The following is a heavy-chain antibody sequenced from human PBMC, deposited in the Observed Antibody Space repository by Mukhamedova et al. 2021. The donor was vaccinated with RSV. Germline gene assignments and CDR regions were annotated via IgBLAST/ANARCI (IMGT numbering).Heavy chain of an antibody. D-gene: IGHD1-26*01. CDR2: SGSTI. CDR3: ARLVGATDAEYFQH. Sequence: SGSTIYYADSVKGRFTISRDNAKNSLYLQMNSLRAEDTAVYYCARLVGATDAEYFQHWGQGTLVTVSS. V-gene: IGHV3-48*03. J-gene: IGHJ1*01.